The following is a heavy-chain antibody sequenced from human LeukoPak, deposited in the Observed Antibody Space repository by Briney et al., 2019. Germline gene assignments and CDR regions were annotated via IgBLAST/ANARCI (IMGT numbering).Heavy chain of an antibody. CDR2: INHSGST. Sequence: SETLSLTWAVNGGSFRGYYWSWIPHPPGKGLNWIGKINHSGSTNYNPSLKSRVTISVDTSKNQFSLKLSSVTAADTAVYYCARERITMVRGVIEWAPFDYWGQGTLVTVSS. D-gene: IGHD3-10*01. CDR1: GGSFRGYY. CDR3: ARERITMVRGVIEWAPFDY. J-gene: IGHJ4*02. V-gene: IGHV4-34*01.